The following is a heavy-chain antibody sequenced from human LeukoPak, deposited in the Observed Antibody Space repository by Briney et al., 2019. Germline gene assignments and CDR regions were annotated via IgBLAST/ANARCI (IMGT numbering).Heavy chain of an antibody. CDR1: GGSISSYY. V-gene: IGHV4-4*07. Sequence: SETLSLTCTVSGGSISSYYWSWLRQPAGKGVEWIGRIYTSGSTNYTPSLKSRVTMSVDTSKNQFSLKLSSVTAADTAVYYCASGGYPDSFDYWGQGTLVTVSS. D-gene: IGHD3-16*01. CDR2: IYTSGST. J-gene: IGHJ4*02. CDR3: ASGGYPDSFDY.